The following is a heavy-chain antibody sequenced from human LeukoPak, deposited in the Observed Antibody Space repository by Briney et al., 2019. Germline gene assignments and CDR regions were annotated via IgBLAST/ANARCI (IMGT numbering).Heavy chain of an antibody. CDR1: GYTFTGYY. J-gene: IGHJ3*02. V-gene: IGHV1-2*02. Sequence: ASVKVSCKASGYTFTGYYMHLVRQAPGQGLEWMGWINPNSGGTNYAQKFQGRVTMTRDTSISTAYMELSRLRSDDTAVYYWARETVVVQNAFYIWGQGTMVTVSS. CDR2: INPNSGGT. CDR3: ARETVVVQNAFYI. D-gene: IGHD2-2*01.